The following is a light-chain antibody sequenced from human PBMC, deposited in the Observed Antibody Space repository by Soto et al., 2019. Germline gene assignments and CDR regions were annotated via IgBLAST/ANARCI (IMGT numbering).Light chain of an antibody. CDR2: EVS. V-gene: IGLV2-8*01. CDR1: SSDVGGYNY. J-gene: IGLJ2*01. CDR3: SSYAGSNAVV. Sequence: QSVLTQPPSASGSPGQSVTISCTGTSSDVGGYNYVSWYHQHPGKAPKLMIYEVSKRPSGVPDRFSGSKSGNTASLTVSGLQAEDEADYYCSSYAGSNAVVFGGGTKLTVL.